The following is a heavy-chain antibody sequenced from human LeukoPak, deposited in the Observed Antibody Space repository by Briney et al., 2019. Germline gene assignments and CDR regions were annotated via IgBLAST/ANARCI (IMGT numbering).Heavy chain of an antibody. V-gene: IGHV4-34*01. CDR2: INHSGST. D-gene: IGHD2-2*01. Sequence: PSETLSLTCAVYGRSFIGYYWSWIRQPPGKGLEWIREINHSGSTNYNPSLKSRVTISVDTSKNQFSLKLSSVTAADTAVYYCARNPRYCSSTSCYLYYYGMDVWGQGTTVTVSS. CDR3: ARNPRYCSSTSCYLYYYGMDV. J-gene: IGHJ6*02. CDR1: GRSFIGYY.